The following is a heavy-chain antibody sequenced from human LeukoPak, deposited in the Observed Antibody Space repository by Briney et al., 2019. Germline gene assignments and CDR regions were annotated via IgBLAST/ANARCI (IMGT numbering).Heavy chain of an antibody. CDR2: INHSGST. CDR3: ARRLIYCSGGSCYAGWYFDL. CDR1: GGSFSGYY. D-gene: IGHD2-15*01. V-gene: IGHV4-34*01. J-gene: IGHJ2*01. Sequence: SETLSLTCAVYGGSFSGYYWSWIRQPPGKGLEWIGEINHSGSTYYNPSLKSRVTISVDTSKNQFSLKLSSVTAADTAVYYCARRLIYCSGGSCYAGWYFDLWGRGTLVTVSS.